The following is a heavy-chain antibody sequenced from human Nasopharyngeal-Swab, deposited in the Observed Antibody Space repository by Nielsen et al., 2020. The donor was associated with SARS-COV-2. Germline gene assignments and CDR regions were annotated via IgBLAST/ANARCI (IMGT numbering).Heavy chain of an antibody. CDR3: ARAGRVAYYDFWSGYYPPYYYYGMDV. D-gene: IGHD3-3*01. CDR1: GFTFSSYD. J-gene: IGHJ6*02. CDR2: IGTAGDT. Sequence: VVYLRLSLAVSGFTFSSYDMHWVRQATGKGLEWVSAIGTAGDTYYPGSVKGRFTISRENAKNSLYLQMNSLRAGDTAVYYCARAGRVAYYDFWSGYYPPYYYYGMDVWGQGTTVTVSS. V-gene: IGHV3-13*04.